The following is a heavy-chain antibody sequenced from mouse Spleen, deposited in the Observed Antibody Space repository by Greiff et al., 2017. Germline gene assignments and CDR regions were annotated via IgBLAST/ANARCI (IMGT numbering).Heavy chain of an antibody. CDR2: IYPRSGNT. J-gene: IGHJ2*01. V-gene: IGHV1-81*01. CDR3: ARSHYDGYYYYFDY. D-gene: IGHD2-3*01. CDR1: GYTFTSYG. Sequence: VMLVESGAELARPGASVKLSCKASGYTFTSYGISWVKQRTGQGLEWIGEIYPRSGNTYYNEKFKGKATLTADKSSSTAYMELRSLTSEDSAVYFCARSHYDGYYYYFDYWGQGTTLTVSS.